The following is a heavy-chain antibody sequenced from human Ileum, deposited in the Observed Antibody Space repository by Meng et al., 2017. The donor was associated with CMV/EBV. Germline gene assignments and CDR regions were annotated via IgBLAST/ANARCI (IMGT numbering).Heavy chain of an antibody. CDR2: IYGDGSGT. CDR3: AKRTRSTYFLDNYGMDV. D-gene: IGHD1-7*01. Sequence: GGSLRLSCAAFGFDFSTYAMTWVRQAPGKGLEWVSVIYGDGSGTYYADSVKGRFTTARDNSKSTLYLQMSSLRAEDTAIYYCAKRTRSTYFLDNYGMDVWGQGTTVTVSS. J-gene: IGHJ6*02. V-gene: IGHV3-23*03. CDR1: GFDFSTYA.